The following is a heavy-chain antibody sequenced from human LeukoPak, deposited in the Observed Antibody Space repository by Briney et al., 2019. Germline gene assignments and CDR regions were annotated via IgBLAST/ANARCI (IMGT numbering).Heavy chain of an antibody. CDR2: IVVGSGNT. CDR1: GFTFTSSA. D-gene: IGHD2-15*01. V-gene: IGHV1-58*02. J-gene: IGHJ4*02. Sequence: SVTVSCKASGFTFTSSAMQWVRQARGQRREWIGWIVVGSGNTNYAHKFLERVTITRDMSTSKPYMELSSLRSDGTAVYYCVAVYCSGGSCYSEVLDYWGQGALVTVSS. CDR3: VAVYCSGGSCYSEVLDY.